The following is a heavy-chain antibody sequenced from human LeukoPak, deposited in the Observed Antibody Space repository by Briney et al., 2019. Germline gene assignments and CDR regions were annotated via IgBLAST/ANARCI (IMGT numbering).Heavy chain of an antibody. CDR1: GYTFTSYG. Sequence: ASVEVSCKASGYTFTSYGISWVRQAPGQGLEWMGWISAYNGNTNYAQKLQGRVTMTTDTSTSTAYMELRSLRSDDTAVYYCARGSTYYYDSSGFDFDYWGQGTLVTVSS. V-gene: IGHV1-18*01. CDR3: ARGSTYYYDSSGFDFDY. J-gene: IGHJ4*02. CDR2: ISAYNGNT. D-gene: IGHD3-22*01.